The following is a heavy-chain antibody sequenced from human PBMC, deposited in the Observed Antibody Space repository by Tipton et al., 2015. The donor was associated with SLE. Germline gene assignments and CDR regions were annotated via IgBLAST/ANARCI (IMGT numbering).Heavy chain of an antibody. CDR1: GGSISSSSYY. D-gene: IGHD3-10*01. J-gene: IGHJ5*02. CDR3: ASGGYGSGSHYLGGWFVP. Sequence: TLSLTCTVSGGSISSSSYYWGWIRQPPGKGLEWIGSIYTSGSTNYNPSLKSRVTISADTSKNQFSLKLSSVTAADTAVYYCASGGYGSGSHYLGGWFVPWGRGTLVTVSS. CDR2: IYTSGST. V-gene: IGHV4-39*01.